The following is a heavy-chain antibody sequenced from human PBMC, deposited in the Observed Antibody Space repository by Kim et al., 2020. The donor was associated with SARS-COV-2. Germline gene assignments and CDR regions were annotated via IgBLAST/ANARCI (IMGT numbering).Heavy chain of an antibody. D-gene: IGHD6-13*01. CDR2: ISYDGSNK. J-gene: IGHJ4*02. CDR1: GFTFSSYG. Sequence: GGSLRLSCAASGFTFSSYGMHWVRQAPGKGLEWVAVISYDGSNKYYADSVKGRFTISRDNSKNTLYLQMNSLRAEDTAVYYCAKEKVAAAALDYWGQGTLVTVSS. CDR3: AKEKVAAAALDY. V-gene: IGHV3-30*18.